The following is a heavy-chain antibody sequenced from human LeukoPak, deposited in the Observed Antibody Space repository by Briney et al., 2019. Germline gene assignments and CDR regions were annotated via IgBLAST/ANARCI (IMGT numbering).Heavy chain of an antibody. V-gene: IGHV3-23*01. CDR3: AKDHRRLGIAAAVATTAGDDY. CDR2: ISGSGGST. CDR1: GFTFSSYA. Sequence: GGSPRLSCAASGFTFSSYAMSWVRQAPGKGLEWVSAISGSGGSTYYADSVKGRFTISRDNSKNTLYLQMNSLRAEDTAVYYCAKDHRRLGIAAAVATTAGDDYWGQGTLVTVSS. J-gene: IGHJ4*02. D-gene: IGHD6-13*01.